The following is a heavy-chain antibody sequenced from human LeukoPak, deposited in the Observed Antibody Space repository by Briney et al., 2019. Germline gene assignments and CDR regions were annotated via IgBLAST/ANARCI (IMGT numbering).Heavy chain of an antibody. Sequence: ASVKVSCKASGYTFTGYYMHWVRQAPGQGLEWMGWINPKSGDTNYEQKFQGRVTMTRDTSISTAYMELSSLRSDDTAVYYCARGVQNDYGDPNWSDPWGQGTLVTVSS. CDR3: ARGVQNDYGDPNWSDP. CDR1: GYTFTGYY. CDR2: INPKSGDT. V-gene: IGHV1-2*02. J-gene: IGHJ5*02. D-gene: IGHD4-17*01.